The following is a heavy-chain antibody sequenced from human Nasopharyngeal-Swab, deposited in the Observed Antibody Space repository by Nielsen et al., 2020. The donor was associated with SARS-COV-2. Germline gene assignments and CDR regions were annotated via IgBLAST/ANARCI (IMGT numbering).Heavy chain of an antibody. J-gene: IGHJ4*02. Sequence: GGSLRLSCAASGFTFSAHAMIWVRPAAGKGLEWVSAVSGDVAHTTYYADSVKGRFTISRDNSKNTLYLQMNGLRAEDAAIYYCARDGRIGYGVYLDYWGQGTPVTVSS. CDR2: VSGDVAHTT. V-gene: IGHV3-23*01. D-gene: IGHD5-12*01. CDR3: ARDGRIGYGVYLDY. CDR1: GFTFSAHA.